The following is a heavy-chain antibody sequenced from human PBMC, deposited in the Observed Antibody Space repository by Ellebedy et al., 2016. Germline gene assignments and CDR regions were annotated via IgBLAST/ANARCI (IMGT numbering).Heavy chain of an antibody. J-gene: IGHJ4*02. Sequence: GGSLRLSXAASGFTFSSYAMSWVRQAPGKGLEWVSAISGSGGSTYYADSVKGRFTISRDNSKNTLYLQMNSLRAEDTAVYYCAKDFATQTYYDFWSGYPSFDYWGQGTLVTVSS. CDR1: GFTFSSYA. V-gene: IGHV3-23*01. D-gene: IGHD3-3*01. CDR2: ISGSGGST. CDR3: AKDFATQTYYDFWSGYPSFDY.